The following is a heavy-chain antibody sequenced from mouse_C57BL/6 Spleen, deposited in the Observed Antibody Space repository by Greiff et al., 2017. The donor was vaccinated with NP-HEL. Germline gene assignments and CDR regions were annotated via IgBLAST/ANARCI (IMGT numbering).Heavy chain of an antibody. D-gene: IGHD2-4*01. V-gene: IGHV5-16*01. CDR2: INYDGSST. CDR1: GFTFSDYY. Sequence: EVKLMESEGGLVQPGSSMKLSCTASGFTFSDYYMAWVRQVPEKGLEWVANINYDGSSTYYLDSLKSRFIISRDNAKNILYLQMSSLKSEDTATYYCARDDYAHYAMDYWGQGTSVTVSS. J-gene: IGHJ4*01. CDR3: ARDDYAHYAMDY.